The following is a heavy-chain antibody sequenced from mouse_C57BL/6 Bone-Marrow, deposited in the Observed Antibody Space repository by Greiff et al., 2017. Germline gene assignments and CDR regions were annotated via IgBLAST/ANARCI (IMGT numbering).Heavy chain of an antibody. D-gene: IGHD2-14*01. CDR1: GYAFSSSW. CDR2: IYPGDGDT. CDR3: AIGTGHWYFDV. J-gene: IGHJ1*03. Sequence: VQLQQSGPELVKPGASVKISCKASGYAFSSSWMNWVKQRPGKGLEWIGRIYPGDGDTNYNGKCKGKATLTADKSSSTAYMQLSSLTSEDSAVYFCAIGTGHWYFDVWGTGTTVTVSS. V-gene: IGHV1-82*01.